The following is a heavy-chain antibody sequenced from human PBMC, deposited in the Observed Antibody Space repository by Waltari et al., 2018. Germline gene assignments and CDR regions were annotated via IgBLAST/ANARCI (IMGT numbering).Heavy chain of an antibody. CDR3: ARQERATIVLMVRVGWFDP. Sequence: QLQLQESGPGLVKPSETLSLTCTVSGGSISSSSYYWGWIRQPPGKGLEWIGSIYYSGSTYYNPSLKSRVTISVDTSKNQFSLKLSSVTAADTAVYYCARQERATIVLMVRVGWFDPWGQGTLVTVSS. J-gene: IGHJ5*02. CDR2: IYYSGST. V-gene: IGHV4-39*01. D-gene: IGHD2-8*01. CDR1: GGSISSSSYY.